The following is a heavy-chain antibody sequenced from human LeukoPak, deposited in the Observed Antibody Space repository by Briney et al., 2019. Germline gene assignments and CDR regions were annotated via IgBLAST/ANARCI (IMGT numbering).Heavy chain of an antibody. Sequence: SETLSLTCTVPGGSFSSYYWSWIRQPPGKGLEWIGYIYNSGITNYNPSLRSRVTISVDTSKNQFSLKLSSVTAADAAVYFCARSRQGAVAGKFEYWGQGTLVNGSS. D-gene: IGHD6-19*01. V-gene: IGHV4-59*01. CDR3: ARSRQGAVAGKFEY. CDR1: GGSFSSYY. J-gene: IGHJ4*02. CDR2: IYNSGIT.